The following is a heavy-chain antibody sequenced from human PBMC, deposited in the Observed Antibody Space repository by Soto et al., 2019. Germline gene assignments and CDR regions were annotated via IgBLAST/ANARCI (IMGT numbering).Heavy chain of an antibody. D-gene: IGHD3-3*01. J-gene: IGHJ4*02. Sequence: LKRACEGAGFTYSVYAVSWRRHYPGKGLEWVSAISGSGGSTYYADSVKGRFTISRDNSKNTLYLQMNSLRAEDTAVYYCAKNAGNIWSGYYTYYFDNRGEGTLVTVYS. CDR2: ISGSGGST. CDR1: GFTYSVYA. V-gene: IGHV3-23*01. CDR3: AKNAGNIWSGYYTYYFDN.